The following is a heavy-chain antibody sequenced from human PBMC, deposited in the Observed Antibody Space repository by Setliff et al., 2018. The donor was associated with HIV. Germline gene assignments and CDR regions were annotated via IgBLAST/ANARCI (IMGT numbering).Heavy chain of an antibody. Sequence: SETLSLTCTVSGASIGSGGYYWNWIRQLPGKGLEWIGYILDSGSTYYNPSLRGRLSMSIDTSANQFSVELTSVTAADTALYFCARVPNWGSAPFAYDVWGLGTMVTVSS. CDR2: ILDSGST. CDR1: GASIGSGGYY. CDR3: ARVPNWGSAPFAYDV. J-gene: IGHJ3*01. D-gene: IGHD7-27*01. V-gene: IGHV4-31*03.